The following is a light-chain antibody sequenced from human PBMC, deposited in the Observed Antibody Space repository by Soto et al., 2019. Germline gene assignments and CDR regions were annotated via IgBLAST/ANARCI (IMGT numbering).Light chain of an antibody. CDR3: QQYNNWPRT. CDR1: QSVSSN. CDR2: GAS. V-gene: IGKV3-15*01. J-gene: IGKJ1*01. Sequence: EIVMTQSPATLSVSPGERATLSCRASQSVSSNLAWYQQKPGQAPRLLIYGASTRATGIPARFSGSGSGTEFTLTISSLQSEDFAVYYWQQYNNWPRTFDQGTKVDIK.